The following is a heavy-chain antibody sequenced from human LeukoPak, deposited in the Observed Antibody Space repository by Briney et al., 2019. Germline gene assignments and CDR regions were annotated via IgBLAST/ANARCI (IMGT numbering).Heavy chain of an antibody. CDR3: ARRDIVVIVSASDY. D-gene: IGHD2-15*01. J-gene: IGHJ4*02. Sequence: GESLRLSCTASGFIFSDYVMIWVRQAPRKGLEWVSGITASGDRTYYGDSVKGRFTVSRDNSKNTVYLQMNSLRVDDTAVYYCARRDIVVIVSASDYWGQGTLVTVSS. V-gene: IGHV3-23*01. CDR1: GFIFSDYV. CDR2: ITASGDRT.